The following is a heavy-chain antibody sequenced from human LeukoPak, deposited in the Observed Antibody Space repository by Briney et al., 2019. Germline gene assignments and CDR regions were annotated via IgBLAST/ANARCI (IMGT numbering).Heavy chain of an antibody. CDR1: GDTFSGSY. Sequence: GASVKVSCKTSGDTFSGSYVHWLRQAPGQGFEWMGWINPNTGGTTYAQRFHGRVTMTRDSSISTAYMELSTLRSDDTAVYSCARGRSGNSVGPGGCFDLWGQGTLVTVSS. CDR2: INPNTGGT. J-gene: IGHJ4*02. V-gene: IGHV1-2*02. D-gene: IGHD5/OR15-5a*01. CDR3: ARGRSGNSVGPGGCFDL.